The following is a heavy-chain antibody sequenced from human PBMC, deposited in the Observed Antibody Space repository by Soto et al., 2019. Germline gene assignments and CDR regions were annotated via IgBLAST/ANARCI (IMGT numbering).Heavy chain of an antibody. Sequence: SETLSLTCTVSGGSISSYYWSWIRQPPGKGLEWIGYIYYSGSTNYNPSLKSRVTISVDTSKNQFSLKLSFVTAADTAVYYCARFNPGEWFGELSCFDYWGQGTLVTVS. CDR3: ARFNPGEWFGELSCFDY. J-gene: IGHJ4*02. CDR2: IYYSGST. CDR1: GGSISSYY. V-gene: IGHV4-59*01. D-gene: IGHD3-10*01.